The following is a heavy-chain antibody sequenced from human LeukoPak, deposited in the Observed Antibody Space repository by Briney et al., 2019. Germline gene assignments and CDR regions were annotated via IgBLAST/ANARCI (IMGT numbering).Heavy chain of an antibody. CDR2: ISGSGGST. V-gene: IGHV3-23*01. CDR3: AKGPTYSRLYYFDY. Sequence: GGSLILSCAASGFTFSSYAMSWVRQAPGKGLEWVSAISGSGGSTYYADSVKGRFTISRDNSKNTLYLQMNSLRAEDTAVYYCAKGPTYSRLYYFDYWGQGTLVTVSS. CDR1: GFTFSSYA. J-gene: IGHJ4*02. D-gene: IGHD6-13*01.